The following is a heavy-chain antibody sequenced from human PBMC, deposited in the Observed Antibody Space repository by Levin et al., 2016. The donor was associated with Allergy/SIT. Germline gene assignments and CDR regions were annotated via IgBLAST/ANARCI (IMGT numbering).Heavy chain of an antibody. Sequence: PGKGLEWIGEINHSGSTNYNPSLKSRVTISVDTSKNQFSLKLSSVTAADTAVYYCARRDYWNWFDPWGQGTLVTVSS. CDR2: INHSGST. CDR3: ARRDYWNWFDP. D-gene: IGHD2-8*02. V-gene: IGHV4-34*01. J-gene: IGHJ5*02.